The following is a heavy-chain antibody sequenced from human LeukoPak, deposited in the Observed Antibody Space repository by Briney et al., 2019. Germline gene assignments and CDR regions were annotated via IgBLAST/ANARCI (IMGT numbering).Heavy chain of an antibody. J-gene: IGHJ3*02. CDR3: LPTYYDFWTGAFDI. CDR1: GFTFSSYG. Sequence: GGSLRLSCAASGFTFSSYGMHWVRQAPGKGLEWVAFIRYDGSNKYYADSVKGRFTISRDNSKNTLYLQMNSLRAEDTAVYYCLPTYYDFWTGAFDIWGQGTMVTVSS. CDR2: IRYDGSNK. V-gene: IGHV3-30*02. D-gene: IGHD3-3*01.